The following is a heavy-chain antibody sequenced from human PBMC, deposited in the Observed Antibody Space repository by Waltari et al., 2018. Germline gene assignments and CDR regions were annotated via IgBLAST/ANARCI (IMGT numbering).Heavy chain of an antibody. V-gene: IGHV4-39*01. CDR1: GGSISSSSYY. CDR2: IYYSGST. Sequence: QLQLQESGPGLVKPSETLSLTCTVSGGSISSSSYYWGWIRQPPGKGLEWIGSIYYSGSTYYNPSLKRRVTISVDTSKNQFSLKLSSVTAADTAVYYCARSDYSYYYYYGMDVWGQGTTVTVSS. D-gene: IGHD4-4*01. J-gene: IGHJ6*02. CDR3: ARSDYSYYYYYGMDV.